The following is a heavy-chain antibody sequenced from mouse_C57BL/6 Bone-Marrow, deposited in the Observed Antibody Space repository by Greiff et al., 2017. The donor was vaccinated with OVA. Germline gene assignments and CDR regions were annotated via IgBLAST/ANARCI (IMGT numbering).Heavy chain of an antibody. Sequence: VQLQESGAELVKPGASVKISCKASGYAFSSYWMNWVKQRPGKGLEWIGQIYPGDGDTNYNGKFKGKATLTADKSSSTAYMQLSSLTSEDSAVYFCARRAIYSGSSYLYWYFDVWGTGTTVTVSS. CDR1: GYAFSSYW. V-gene: IGHV1-80*01. CDR3: ARRAIYSGSSYLYWYFDV. CDR2: IYPGDGDT. J-gene: IGHJ1*03. D-gene: IGHD1-1*01.